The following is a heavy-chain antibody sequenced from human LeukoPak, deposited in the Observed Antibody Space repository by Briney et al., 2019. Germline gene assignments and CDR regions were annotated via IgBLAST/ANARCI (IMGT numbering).Heavy chain of an antibody. J-gene: IGHJ4*02. CDR3: ARDLEDYNNYGEMGF. CDR1: GFTFSSYT. V-gene: IGHV3-21*01. Sequence: GGSLRLSCVASGFTFSSYTMTWVRQAPGKGLEWVSSISTSSSYMYYGDSVKGRFTISRDNAKNSLYLQMSSLRAEDTAVYYCARDLEDYNNYGEMGFWGQGTLVTVSS. CDR2: ISTSSSYM. D-gene: IGHD4-11*01.